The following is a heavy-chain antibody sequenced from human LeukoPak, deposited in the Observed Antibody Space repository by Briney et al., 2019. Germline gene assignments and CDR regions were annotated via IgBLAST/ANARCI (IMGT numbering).Heavy chain of an antibody. CDR3: ARLNKPGWFDP. CDR1: DGSISSSNYY. Sequence: SETLSLTCTVSDGSISSSNYYWAWIRQPPGKGLEWIANIFYTGNTYYNPSLKSRVTISIDTSKNQFSLRLNSVTATDTAVYYCARLNKPGWFDPWGQGTLVTVSS. CDR2: IFYTGNT. V-gene: IGHV4-39*01. D-gene: IGHD1-14*01. J-gene: IGHJ5*02.